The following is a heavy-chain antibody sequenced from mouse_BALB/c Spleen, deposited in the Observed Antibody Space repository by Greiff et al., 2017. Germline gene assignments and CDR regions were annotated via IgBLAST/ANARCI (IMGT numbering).Heavy chain of an antibody. CDR1: GYPFTDYA. D-gene: IGHD1-1*01. CDR3: ARLGYYGSSAMDY. Sequence: QVQLKQSGAELVRPGVSVKISCRGSGYPFTDYAMPWVKQSHAKSLEWIGVISTYYGDASYNQKFKGKATMTVDKSSSTAYMELARLTSEDSAIYYCARLGYYGSSAMDYWGQGTSVTVSS. J-gene: IGHJ4*01. V-gene: IGHV1S137*01. CDR2: ISTYYGDA.